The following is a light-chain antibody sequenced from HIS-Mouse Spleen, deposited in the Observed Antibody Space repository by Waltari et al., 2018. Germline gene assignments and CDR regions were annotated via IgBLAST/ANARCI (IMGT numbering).Light chain of an antibody. CDR3: CSYAGSSTWV. V-gene: IGLV2-23*01. CDR1: SSAVGSYNL. CDR2: EGS. Sequence: QSALTQPASVSGSPGQSTPISCTGSSSAVGSYNLVSWYQQHPGKAPKTMIYEGSKRPSGVSNRFSGSKSGNTASLTISGLQAEDEADYYCCSYAGSSTWVFGGGTKLTVL. J-gene: IGLJ3*02.